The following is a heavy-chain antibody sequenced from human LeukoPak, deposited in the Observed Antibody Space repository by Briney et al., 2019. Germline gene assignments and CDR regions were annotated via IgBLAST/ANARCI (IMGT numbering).Heavy chain of an antibody. CDR3: ASIGRYCSSTSCTDYHFDY. CDR1: GGSFSGYY. J-gene: IGHJ4*02. CDR2: INHSGST. D-gene: IGHD2-2*01. V-gene: IGHV4-34*01. Sequence: SETLSLTCAVYGGSFSGYYWSWIRQPPGKGLEWIGEINHSGSTNYNPSLKSRVTISVDTSKNQFSLKLSSVTAADTAVYYCASIGRYCSSTSCTDYHFDYWGQGTLVTVSS.